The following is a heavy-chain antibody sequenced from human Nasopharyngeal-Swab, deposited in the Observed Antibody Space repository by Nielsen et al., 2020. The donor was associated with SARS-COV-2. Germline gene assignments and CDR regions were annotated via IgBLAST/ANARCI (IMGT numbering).Heavy chain of an antibody. V-gene: IGHV3-30*04. Sequence: SCAASGFTFSSSAMSWVRQAPGQGLEWVAVISYDGSNKYYADSVRCRFTISRDNSKNTLYLQMNSLRAEDTAVYYCARDKSGSYYYGMDVWGQGTTVTVSS. D-gene: IGHD1-26*01. CDR1: GFTFSSSA. CDR3: ARDKSGSYYYGMDV. CDR2: ISYDGSNK. J-gene: IGHJ6*02.